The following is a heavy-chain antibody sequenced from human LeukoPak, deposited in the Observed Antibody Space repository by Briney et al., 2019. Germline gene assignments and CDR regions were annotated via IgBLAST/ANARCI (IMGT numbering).Heavy chain of an antibody. Sequence: PSETLSLTCTVSGYSISSGYYWGWIRQPPGKGLEWIGSIYHSGSTYYNPSLKSRVTISVDTSKNQFSLKLSSVTAADTAVYYCARQGRSDYSDYWGQGTLVTVSS. D-gene: IGHD2-15*01. CDR2: IYHSGST. CDR3: ARQGRSDYSDY. V-gene: IGHV4-38-2*02. CDR1: GYSISSGYY. J-gene: IGHJ4*02.